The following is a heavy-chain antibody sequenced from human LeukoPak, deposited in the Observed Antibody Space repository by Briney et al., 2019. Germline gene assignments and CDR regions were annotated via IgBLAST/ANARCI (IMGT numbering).Heavy chain of an antibody. D-gene: IGHD2-2*01. CDR2: IWVVGSNN. Sequence: PGGSVSLVCAVDGFSFSSYGMGWVRQDAGEWLGCVAFIWVVGSNNYYADIVKGRFTIPRDNSKRTRYLQMNSLKAEDTAVYYCARSYCSSTSCYSIIYYYGMDVWGKGTTVTVSS. CDR3: ARSYCSSTSCYSIIYYYGMDV. CDR1: GFSFSSYG. V-gene: IGHV3-33*01. J-gene: IGHJ6*04.